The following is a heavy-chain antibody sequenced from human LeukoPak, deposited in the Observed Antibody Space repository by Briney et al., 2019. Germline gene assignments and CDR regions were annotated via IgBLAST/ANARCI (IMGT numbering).Heavy chain of an antibody. V-gene: IGHV1-3*01. CDR2: INAGNGNT. D-gene: IGHD5-12*01. CDR3: AREGGYSGCDMWY. Sequence: ASVKVSCKASGYTFTSYAMHWVRQAPGQRLEWMGWINAGNGNTKYSQKFQGRVTITRDTSASTAYMELSSLRSEDTAVYYCAREGGYSGCDMWYWGQGTLVTVSS. J-gene: IGHJ4*02. CDR1: GYTFTSYA.